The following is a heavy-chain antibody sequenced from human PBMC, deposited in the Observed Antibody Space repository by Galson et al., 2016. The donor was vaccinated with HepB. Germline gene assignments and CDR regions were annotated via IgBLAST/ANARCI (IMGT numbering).Heavy chain of an antibody. V-gene: IGHV1-8*01. CDR3: ARAIRNQLLSEY. Sequence: SVKVSCKASGYRFRDYDVSWVRQAPGQGLEWMGWMNPNSGNTGYAQRLRGRIDMTSHASINTAYMELHSLRSEDTAVYYCARAIRNQLLSEYWGQGTLITVSS. D-gene: IGHD1-14*01. CDR2: MNPNSGNT. CDR1: GYRFRDYD. J-gene: IGHJ4*02.